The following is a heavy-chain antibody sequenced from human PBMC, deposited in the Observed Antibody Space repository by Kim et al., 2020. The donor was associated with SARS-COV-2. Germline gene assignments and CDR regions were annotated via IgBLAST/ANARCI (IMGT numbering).Heavy chain of an antibody. Sequence: SETLSLTCAVSGGSISSSNWWSWVRQPPGKGLEWIGEIYHSGSTNYNPSLKSRVTISVDKSKNQFSLKLSSVTAADTAVYYCARVGRDWSYYYYYGMDVWGQGTTVTVSS. CDR1: GGSISSSNW. V-gene: IGHV4-4*02. CDR2: IYHSGST. CDR3: ARVGRDWSYYYYYGMDV. D-gene: IGHD3-9*01. J-gene: IGHJ6*02.